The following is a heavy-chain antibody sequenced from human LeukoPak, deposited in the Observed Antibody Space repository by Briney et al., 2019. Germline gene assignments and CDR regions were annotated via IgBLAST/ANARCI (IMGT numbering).Heavy chain of an antibody. CDR2: IYYSGST. J-gene: IGHJ1*01. D-gene: IGHD3-9*01. V-gene: IGHV4-59*01. CDR1: GGSISSYY. Sequence: SETLSLTCTVCGGSISSYYWSWIRQPPGKGLERIGYIYYSGSTNYNPSLKSRVTISVDTSKNQFSLKLSSVTAADTAVYYCASAQPGYDILTGYYGVGYFQHWGQGTLVTVSS. CDR3: ASAQPGYDILTGYYGVGYFQH.